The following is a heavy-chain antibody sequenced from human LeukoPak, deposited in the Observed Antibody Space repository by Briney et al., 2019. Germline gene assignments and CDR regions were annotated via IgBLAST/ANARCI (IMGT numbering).Heavy chain of an antibody. CDR3: AKRYYDNSGWFDY. CDR1: GFTFSSYW. CDR2: IKQDGSEK. Sequence: GGSLRLSCAASGFTFSSYWMSWVRQAPGKGLEWVANIKQDGSEKYYVDSVKGRFTISRDNAKNSLYLQMNSLRAEDTAVYYCAKRYYDNSGWFDYWGQGTLVTVSS. V-gene: IGHV3-7*03. D-gene: IGHD3-22*01. J-gene: IGHJ4*02.